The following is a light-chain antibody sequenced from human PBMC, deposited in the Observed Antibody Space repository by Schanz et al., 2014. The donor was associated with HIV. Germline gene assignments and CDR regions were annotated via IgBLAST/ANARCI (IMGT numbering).Light chain of an antibody. CDR3: QHYYSYPCT. CDR2: AAS. Sequence: DVQMTQSPSSLSASVGDRVTITCRASQSISTYLNWYQQKPGKAPKLLIYAASNLQSGVPLRFNGSGSGTDFTLTISSLQPDDFATYYCQHYYSYPCTFGQGTELEIK. V-gene: IGKV1-39*01. J-gene: IGKJ2*02. CDR1: QSISTY.